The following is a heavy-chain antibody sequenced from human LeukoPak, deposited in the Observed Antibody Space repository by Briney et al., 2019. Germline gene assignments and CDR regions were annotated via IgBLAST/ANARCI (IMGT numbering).Heavy chain of an antibody. D-gene: IGHD2-2*03. CDR3: ARVLGIVVVPAAFDAFDI. CDR2: IYSGGST. CDR1: GFTVSSNY. Sequence: GSLRLSCAASGFTVSSNYMSWVRQAPGKELGWVSVIYSGGSTYYADSVKGRFTISRDNAKNSLYLQMNSLRAEDTAVYYCARVLGIVVVPAAFDAFDIWGQGTMVTVSS. J-gene: IGHJ3*02. V-gene: IGHV3-53*01.